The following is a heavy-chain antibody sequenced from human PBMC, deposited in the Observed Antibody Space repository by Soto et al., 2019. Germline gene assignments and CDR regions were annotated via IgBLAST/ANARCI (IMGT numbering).Heavy chain of an antibody. CDR2: VYYNGTT. V-gene: IGHV4-30-4*01. D-gene: IGHD2-2*01. J-gene: IGHJ4*02. Sequence: ASETLSLTCTVSGASISSGDYFWTWIRQPPGKGLEWIGYVYYNGTTDYNPSLKNRVTISADTSKNQFSLKVTSVTAADTAVYYCARDHIDPLPRGFYYWGQGTLATVSS. CDR3: ARDHIDPLPRGFYY. CDR1: GASISSGDYF.